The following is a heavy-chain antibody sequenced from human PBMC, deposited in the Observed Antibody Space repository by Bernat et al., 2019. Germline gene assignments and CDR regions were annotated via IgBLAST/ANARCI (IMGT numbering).Heavy chain of an antibody. CDR1: GFTFSHYG. Sequence: QVQLVESGGGVVQPGRSLRLSCTASGFTFSHYGMHWVRQAPGKGLEWVAVIWYDGSNKYYGDSVKGRFTISRDNSKNTLYLQMNSLRVEDTAVYYCARGGRRAAGTFDDWGQGTLVTVSS. J-gene: IGHJ4*02. CDR2: IWYDGSNK. D-gene: IGHD2-15*01. CDR3: ARGGRRAAGTFDD. V-gene: IGHV3-33*01.